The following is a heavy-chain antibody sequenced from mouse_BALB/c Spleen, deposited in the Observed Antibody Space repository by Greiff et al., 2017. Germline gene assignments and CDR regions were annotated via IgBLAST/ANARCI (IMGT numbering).Heavy chain of an antibody. J-gene: IGHJ4*01. D-gene: IGHD2-14*01. Sequence: VQLQQSGPELVKPGASVKISCKASGYTFTDYYINWVRQKPGQGLEWIGWIYPGSGNTKYNEKFKGKATLTVDTSSSTAYMQLSSLTSEDTAVYFCARREVRRAMDYWGQGTSVTVSS. CDR3: ARREVRRAMDY. V-gene: IGHV1-84*02. CDR2: IYPGSGNT. CDR1: GYTFTDYY.